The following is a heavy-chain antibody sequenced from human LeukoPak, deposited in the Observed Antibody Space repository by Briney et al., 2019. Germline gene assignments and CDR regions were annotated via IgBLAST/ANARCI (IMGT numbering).Heavy chain of an antibody. Sequence: SETLSLTCAVYGGSFSGYYWSWIRQPPGKGLEWIGEINHSGSTNYNPSLKSRVTISVDTSKNQSSLKLSSVTAADTAVYYCARGYSSTPGWGQGTLVTVSS. J-gene: IGHJ4*02. CDR1: GGSFSGYY. CDR3: ARGYSSTPG. CDR2: INHSGST. D-gene: IGHD6-13*01. V-gene: IGHV4-34*01.